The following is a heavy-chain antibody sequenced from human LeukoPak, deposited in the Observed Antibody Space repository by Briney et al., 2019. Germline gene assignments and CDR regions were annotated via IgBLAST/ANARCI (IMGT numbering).Heavy chain of an antibody. CDR1: GFTFSSYW. D-gene: IGHD2-15*01. CDR3: AREGGGGSWTIPKGNWFDP. Sequence: PGGSLRLSYAATGFTFSSYWMSWVRQAPGKGLEWVANIKQDGSEKYYVDSVKGRFTISRDNAKKSMYLQMNSLRAEDTAVYYCAREGGGGSWTIPKGNWFDPWGQGTLVTVSS. CDR2: IKQDGSEK. J-gene: IGHJ5*02. V-gene: IGHV3-7*03.